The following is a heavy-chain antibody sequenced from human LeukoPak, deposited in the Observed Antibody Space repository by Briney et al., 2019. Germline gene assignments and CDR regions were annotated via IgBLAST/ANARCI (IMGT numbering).Heavy chain of an antibody. CDR2: IWYGGSNK. J-gene: IGHJ4*02. Sequence: GGSLRLSCAASGFTFSSYGMHWVRQAPGKGLEWVAVIWYGGSNKYYADSVKGRFTISRDNSKNTLYLQMNSLRAEDTAVYYCAKAPRYCSSTSCPPPDYWGQGTLVTVSS. D-gene: IGHD2-2*01. CDR1: GFTFSSYG. CDR3: AKAPRYCSSTSCPPPDY. V-gene: IGHV3-30*02.